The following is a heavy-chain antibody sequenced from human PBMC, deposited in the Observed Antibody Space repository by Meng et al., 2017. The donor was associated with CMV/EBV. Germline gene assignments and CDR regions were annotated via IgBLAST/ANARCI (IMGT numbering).Heavy chain of an antibody. CDR1: CGSISSSSYY. J-gene: IGHJ4*02. V-gene: IGHV4-39*07. CDR3: ARGGIAAAGLH. D-gene: IGHD6-13*01. CDR2: IYYSGST. Sequence: QLQRHESGPGLVKPSETLSLTCTVSCGSISSSSYYWGWIRQPPGKGLEWIGSIYYSGSTYYNPSLKSRVTISVDTSKNQFSLKLSSVTAADTAVYYCARGGIAAAGLHWGQGTLVTVSS.